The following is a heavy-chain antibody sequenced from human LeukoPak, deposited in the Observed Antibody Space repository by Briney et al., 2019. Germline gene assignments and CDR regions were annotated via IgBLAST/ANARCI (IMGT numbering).Heavy chain of an antibody. CDR2: ISSSSSTI. CDR3: ARRGASSHFDY. Sequence: PGGSLRLSCAASGFTFSSYSMNWVRRAPGKGLEWVSYISSSSSTIYYADSVKGRFTISRDNAKNSLYLQMNSLRAEDTAVHYCARRGASSHFDYWGQGTLVTVSS. CDR1: GFTFSSYS. J-gene: IGHJ4*02. D-gene: IGHD1-26*01. V-gene: IGHV3-48*01.